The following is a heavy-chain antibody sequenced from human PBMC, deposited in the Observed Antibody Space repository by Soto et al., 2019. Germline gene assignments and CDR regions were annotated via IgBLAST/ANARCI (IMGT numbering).Heavy chain of an antibody. CDR2: ISAYNGNT. Sequence: ASVKVSCKASGYTFTSYGISWVRQAPGQGLEWMGWISAYNGNTNYAQKLQGRVTMTTDTSTSTAYMELRSLRSDDTAVYYCARVGGYDFWSGYYWSQDSGYYSPYYMDVWGKGTTVTV. CDR1: GYTFTSYG. CDR3: ARVGGYDFWSGYYWSQDSGYYSPYYMDV. D-gene: IGHD3-3*01. J-gene: IGHJ6*03. V-gene: IGHV1-18*01.